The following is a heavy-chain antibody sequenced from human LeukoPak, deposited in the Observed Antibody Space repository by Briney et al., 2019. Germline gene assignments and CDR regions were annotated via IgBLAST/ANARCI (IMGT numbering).Heavy chain of an antibody. CDR2: ISGSGDYT. CDR1: GSTFSSHG. V-gene: IGHV3-23*01. CDR3: AELGITMIGGV. Sequence: AGGSLRLSCAASGSTFSSHGMSWVRQAPGKGLEWVSTISGSGDYTYYADSVKGRFTISRDNSKNTLYLQMNSLRAEDTAVYYCAELGITMIGGVWGKGTTVTISS. D-gene: IGHD3-10*02. J-gene: IGHJ6*04.